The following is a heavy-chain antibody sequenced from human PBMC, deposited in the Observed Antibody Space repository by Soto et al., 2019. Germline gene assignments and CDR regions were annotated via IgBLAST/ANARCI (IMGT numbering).Heavy chain of an antibody. D-gene: IGHD2-15*01. CDR3: ARITPTGWTKYYYGMDV. CDR2: IIPIFGTA. CDR1: GGTFSSYA. Sequence: QVQLVQSGAEVKKPGSSVKVSCKASGGTFSSYAISWVRQAPGQGLEWMGGIIPIFGTANYAQKFQGRVTITADESTSTAYMELSSLRSEDTDVYYCARITPTGWTKYYYGMDVWGQGTTVTVSS. J-gene: IGHJ6*02. V-gene: IGHV1-69*01.